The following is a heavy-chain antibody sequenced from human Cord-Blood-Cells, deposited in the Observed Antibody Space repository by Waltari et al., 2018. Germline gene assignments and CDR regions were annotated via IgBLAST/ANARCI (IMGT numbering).Heavy chain of an antibody. CDR3: ARDREKVFWSGYNWFDP. V-gene: IGHV7-4-1*02. CDR1: GYTFTSYA. CDR2: INTNTGNP. J-gene: IGHJ5*02. D-gene: IGHD3-3*01. Sequence: CKASGYTFTSYAMNWVRQAPGQGLEWMGWINTNTGNPTYAQGFTGRFVFSLDTSVSTAYLQISSLKAEDTAVYYCARDREKVFWSGYNWFDPWGQGTLVTVSS.